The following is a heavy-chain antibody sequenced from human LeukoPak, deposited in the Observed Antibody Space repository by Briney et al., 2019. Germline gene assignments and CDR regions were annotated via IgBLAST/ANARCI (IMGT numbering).Heavy chain of an antibody. CDR2: VSDNGGST. CDR3: AGGSGYSRIDY. J-gene: IGHJ4*02. D-gene: IGHD3-22*01. Sequence: GGSLRLSCAASGFTFNSYAMSWVRQAPGKGLEWVSIVSDNGGSTYYAHSVKGRFTISRDNSKNTLYLQMNSLRAEDTAIYYCAGGSGYSRIDYWGQGVLVTVSS. CDR1: GFTFNSYA. V-gene: IGHV3-23*01.